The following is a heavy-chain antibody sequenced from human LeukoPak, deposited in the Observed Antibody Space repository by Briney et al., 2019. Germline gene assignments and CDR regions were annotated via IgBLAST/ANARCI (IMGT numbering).Heavy chain of an antibody. J-gene: IGHJ6*03. CDR3: ATRKKWTPRYMDV. CDR2: INHSGST. Sequence: SETLSLTCAVYGGSFSGYYWSWIRQPPGKGLEWIGEINHSGSTNYNPSLKSRVTISVDTSKNQLSLKLSSVTAADTAVYYCATRKKWTPRYMDVWGKGTTVTVSS. CDR1: GGSFSGYY. V-gene: IGHV4-34*01. D-gene: IGHD1-26*01.